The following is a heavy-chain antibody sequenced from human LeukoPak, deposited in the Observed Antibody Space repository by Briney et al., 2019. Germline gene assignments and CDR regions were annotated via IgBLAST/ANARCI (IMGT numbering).Heavy chain of an antibody. J-gene: IGHJ4*02. V-gene: IGHV3-48*04. CDR1: GFTFSSYS. D-gene: IGHD5-18*01. Sequence: GGSLRLSCAASGFTFSSYSMNWVRQAPGKGLEWVSYISSSGNTIDYADSVKGRFTISRDNAKNSLYLQMVSLRAEDTAVYYCTRLRGYSYGYGDYWGQGTLVTVSS. CDR3: TRLRGYSYGYGDY. CDR2: ISSSGNTI.